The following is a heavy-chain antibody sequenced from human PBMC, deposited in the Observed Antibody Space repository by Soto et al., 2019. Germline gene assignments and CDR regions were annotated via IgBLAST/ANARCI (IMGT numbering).Heavy chain of an antibody. V-gene: IGHV4-39*01. CDR2: IYYSGST. Sequence: SETLSLTCTVSGGSISSSSYYWGWIRQPPGKGLEWIGSIYYSGSTYYNPSLKSRVTISVDTSKNQFSLKLSSVTAADTAVYYCARMNPPIPGSYYYDSSGYPEYFQHWGQGTLVTVSS. CDR3: ARMNPPIPGSYYYDSSGYPEYFQH. J-gene: IGHJ1*01. D-gene: IGHD3-22*01. CDR1: GGSISSSSYY.